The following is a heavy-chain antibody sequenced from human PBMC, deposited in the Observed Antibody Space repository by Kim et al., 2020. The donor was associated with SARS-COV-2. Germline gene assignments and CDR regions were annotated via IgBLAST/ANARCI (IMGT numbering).Heavy chain of an antibody. V-gene: IGHV3-21*01. CDR1: GFTFSIYS. D-gene: IGHD6-19*01. J-gene: IGHJ4*02. Sequence: GGSLRLSCAASGFTFSIYSMNWVRQAPGKGLEWVSSISSSGVYIYYVDSVKGRFTISRDNAKNSLYLQMNSLRADDTAVYYCAREAAGWYPYWGQGTLVTVSS. CDR3: AREAAGWYPY. CDR2: ISSSGVYI.